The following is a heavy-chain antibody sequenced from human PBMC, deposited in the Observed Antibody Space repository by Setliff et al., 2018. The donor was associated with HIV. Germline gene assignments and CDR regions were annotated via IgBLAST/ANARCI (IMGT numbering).Heavy chain of an antibody. CDR2: IRSSGDT. J-gene: IGHJ4*02. CDR1: GFTVSSSY. Sequence: PSETLRLSCEASGFTVSSSYMAWVRQSPGKGLEWIASIRSSGDTYYNPSLQSRVIISVDTSNNQISLKLTSVTAADTAVYYCTIPASSLAPNWGRGTQVTVSS. CDR3: TIPASSLAPN. V-gene: IGHV4-39*01.